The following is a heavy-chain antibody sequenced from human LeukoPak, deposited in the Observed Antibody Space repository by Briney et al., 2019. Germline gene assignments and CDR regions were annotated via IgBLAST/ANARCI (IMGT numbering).Heavy chain of an antibody. CDR3: ASQNYYDSSGLLDY. Sequence: PGGSLRLSCAASGFTVSSNYMSWVRQAPGKGLEWVSVIYSGGSTYYADSVKGRFTISRDNSKNTLYLQMNSLRAEDTAVYYCASQNYYDSSGLLDYWGQGTLVTVSS. J-gene: IGHJ4*02. V-gene: IGHV3-53*01. CDR1: GFTVSSNY. CDR2: IYSGGST. D-gene: IGHD3-22*01.